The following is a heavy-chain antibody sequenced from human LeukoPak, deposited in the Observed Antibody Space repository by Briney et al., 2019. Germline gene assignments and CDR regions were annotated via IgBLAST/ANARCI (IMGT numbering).Heavy chain of an antibody. D-gene: IGHD1/OR15-1a*01. V-gene: IGHV3-21*04. Sequence: GGSLRLSCAASGFTFSSFSMIWVRQAPGRGLEWVSSTSSSSAYTFYTESGKGRFTISRDNAQNSLFLQMNSLRAEDTAMYYCAKGTKPVTTIPDYWGQGILVTVSS. CDR1: GFTFSSFS. CDR3: AKGTKPVTTIPDY. J-gene: IGHJ4*02. CDR2: TSSSSAYT.